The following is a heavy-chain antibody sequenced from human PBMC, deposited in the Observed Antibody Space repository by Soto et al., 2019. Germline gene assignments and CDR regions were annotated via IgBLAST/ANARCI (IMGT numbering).Heavy chain of an antibody. CDR1: GYSFTSYR. CDR3: ARHIPSGSYRIPYYYYYGMDV. V-gene: IGHV5-51*01. J-gene: IGHJ6*02. CDR2: IYPGDSDT. Sequence: GESLKISCKGSGYSFTSYRIGWVRQMPGKGLEWMGIIYPGDSDTRYSPSFQGQVTISADKSISTAYLQWSSLKASDTAMYYCARHIPSGSYRIPYYYYYGMDVWGQGTTVTVSS. D-gene: IGHD1-26*01.